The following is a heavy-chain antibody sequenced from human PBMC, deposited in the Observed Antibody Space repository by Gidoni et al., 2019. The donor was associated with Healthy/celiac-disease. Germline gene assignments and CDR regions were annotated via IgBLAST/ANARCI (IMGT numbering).Heavy chain of an antibody. J-gene: IGHJ4*02. Sequence: QVQLVESGGGVVQPGRSLRLSCAASGFPFSSYPMHWVRKAPGKGLEWVAVISYDGSNKYYADSVKGRFTISRDNSKNTLYLQMNSLRAEDTAVYYCARVQETGIAVAGTIFDYWGQGTLVTVSS. CDR3: ARVQETGIAVAGTIFDY. CDR1: GFPFSSYP. D-gene: IGHD6-19*01. V-gene: IGHV3-30-3*01. CDR2: ISYDGSNK.